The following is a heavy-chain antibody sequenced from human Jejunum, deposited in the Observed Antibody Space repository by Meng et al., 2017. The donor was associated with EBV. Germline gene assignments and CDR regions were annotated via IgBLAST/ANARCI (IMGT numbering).Heavy chain of an antibody. CDR3: ARGAVLSLRSQFDP. Sequence: GQVVESGGGLVRPGGSLRLSCAASGFNFSDYYMSWFRQAPGRGLEWVSYISSSGTTIFYADSVQGRFTISRDNAKNSVFLQMRSLTVEDTAVYYCARGAVLSLRSQFDPWGQGTLVTVSS. D-gene: IGHD4-17*01. J-gene: IGHJ5*02. CDR1: GFNFSDYY. V-gene: IGHV3-11*01. CDR2: ISSSGTTI.